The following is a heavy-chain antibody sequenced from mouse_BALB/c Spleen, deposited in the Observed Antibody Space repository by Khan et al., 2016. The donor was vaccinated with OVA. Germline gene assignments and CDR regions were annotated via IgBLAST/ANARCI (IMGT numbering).Heavy chain of an antibody. V-gene: IGHV9-3-1*01. CDR3: ARSDTSWYFDD. CDR1: AYTFTNYG. J-gene: IGHJ1*01. CDR2: IITYSGEP. Sequence: QIQLVQSGPELKKPGETVKISCKVSAYTFTNYGMNWVKQAPGKGIKWMGWIITYSGEPTYADDFKGRSAISLDTSTSTAYLQIKNLKNEDTAAYFCARSDTSWYFDDWGAGTTVTVSS.